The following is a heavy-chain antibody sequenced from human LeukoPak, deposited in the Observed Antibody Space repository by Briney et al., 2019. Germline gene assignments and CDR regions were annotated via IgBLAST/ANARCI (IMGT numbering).Heavy chain of an antibody. V-gene: IGHV3-33*01. Sequence: PGGSLRRSCAASGFTFSSYGMHWVRQAPGKGLEWVAVIWYDGSNKYYADSVKGRFTISRDNSKNTLYLQMNSLRAEDTAVYYCARDPGYCSSTSCYYYYCYMDVWGKGTTVTVSS. J-gene: IGHJ6*03. D-gene: IGHD2-2*01. CDR3: ARDPGYCSSTSCYYYYCYMDV. CDR2: IWYDGSNK. CDR1: GFTFSSYG.